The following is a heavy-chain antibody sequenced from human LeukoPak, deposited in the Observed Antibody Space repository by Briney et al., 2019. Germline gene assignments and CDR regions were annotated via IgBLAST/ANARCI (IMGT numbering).Heavy chain of an antibody. CDR3: TTGYSYGLENFDY. V-gene: IGHV3-21*03. CDR1: GFTFSNYN. J-gene: IGHJ4*02. D-gene: IGHD5-18*01. CDR2: ISSSSSSI. Sequence: GGSLRLSCAASGFTFSNYNMNWVRQAPGKGLEWVSSISSSSSSINYADSLKGRFTISRDNAKNSLYLQMNSLKTEDTAVYYCTTGYSYGLENFDYWGQGTLVTVSS.